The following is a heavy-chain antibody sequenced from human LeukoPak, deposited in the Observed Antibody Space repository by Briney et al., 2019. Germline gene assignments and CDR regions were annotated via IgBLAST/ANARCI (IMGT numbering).Heavy chain of an antibody. D-gene: IGHD3-22*01. CDR2: INPNSGGT. CDR3: ARDFLQNYYDSSGNYYYYYMDV. CDR1: GYTFTGYY. V-gene: IGHV1-2*02. Sequence: ASVKVSCKASGYTFTGYYMHWVRQAPGQGLEWMGWINPNSGGTNYAQKFQGRVTMTRGTSISTAYMELSRLRSDDTAVYYCARDFLQNYYDSSGNYYYYYMDVWGKGTTVTISS. J-gene: IGHJ6*03.